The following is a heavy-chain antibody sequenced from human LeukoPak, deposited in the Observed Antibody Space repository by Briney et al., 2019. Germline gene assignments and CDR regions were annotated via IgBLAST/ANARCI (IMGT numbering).Heavy chain of an antibody. CDR2: IYYSGST. CDR3: ARYTGILDY. V-gene: IGHV4-4*02. CDR1: GDSISSDIW. D-gene: IGHD1-26*01. J-gene: IGHJ4*02. Sequence: ASGTLSLTCAVSGDSISSDIWWNWVRQPPGKGLEWIGSIYYSGSTYYNPSLKSRVTISVDTSKNQFSLKLSSVTAADTAVYYCARYTGILDYWGQGTLVTVSS.